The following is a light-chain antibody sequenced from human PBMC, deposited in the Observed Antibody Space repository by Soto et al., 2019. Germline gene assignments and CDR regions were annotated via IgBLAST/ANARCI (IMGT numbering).Light chain of an antibody. CDR2: GTS. Sequence: EIVLTQSPGILSLSPGARATLSCRASQTVAYTSLAWYQQRPGQAPRLLIYGTSTRATGTPDRVIGSGSGTAFTLTISRLETEDFAVYYCQQYVTTPRTFGQGTNVE. J-gene: IGKJ1*01. V-gene: IGKV3-20*01. CDR3: QQYVTTPRT. CDR1: QTVAYTS.